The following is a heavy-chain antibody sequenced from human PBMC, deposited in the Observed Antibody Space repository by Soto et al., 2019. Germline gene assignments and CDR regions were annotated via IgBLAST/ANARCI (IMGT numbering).Heavy chain of an antibody. CDR1: GFTFSSYA. CDR3: ARRGSGSYYDC. J-gene: IGHJ4*02. Sequence: EVQLLESGGGLVQPGGSLRLSCAAPGFTFSSYAMRWVRQAPGKGLEWVSAISGSGDSTYYAYSVKGRFTISSDKSKSPLYLQMNSLRGEDPAIYYCARRGSGSYYDCWGQGTLVTVSS. D-gene: IGHD1-26*01. CDR2: ISGSGDST. V-gene: IGHV3-23*01.